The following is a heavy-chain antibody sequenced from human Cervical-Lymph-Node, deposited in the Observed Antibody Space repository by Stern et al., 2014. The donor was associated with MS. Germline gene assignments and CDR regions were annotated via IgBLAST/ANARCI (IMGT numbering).Heavy chain of an antibody. D-gene: IGHD1-20*01. J-gene: IGHJ4*02. Sequence: EVQLVESGGGLVQPGGSLRLSCAVSGFNFSNYWMHWVRQDPGKGLVWVSRIDGDGRSADYADSVKGRFIISRDNAKNTMYLQMNILRAEDTAIYYCAREGRYKWNGFYYWGQGTLVTVSS. V-gene: IGHV3-74*01. CDR3: AREGRYKWNGFYY. CDR1: GFNFSNYW. CDR2: IDGDGRSA.